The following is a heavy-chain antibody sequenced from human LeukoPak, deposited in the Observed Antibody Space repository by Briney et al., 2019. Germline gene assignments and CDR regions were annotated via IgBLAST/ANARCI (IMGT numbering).Heavy chain of an antibody. CDR3: ASVIRYYYDSSGYYFD. D-gene: IGHD3-22*01. Sequence: GGSLRLSCAASGFTFSSYWMSWVRQAPGKGLEWVANIKQDGSEKYYVDSVKGRFTISRDNAKNSLYLQMNSLRAEDTAVYYCASVIRYYYDSSGYYFDWGQGTLVTVSS. CDR2: IKQDGSEK. CDR1: GFTFSSYW. J-gene: IGHJ4*02. V-gene: IGHV3-7*01.